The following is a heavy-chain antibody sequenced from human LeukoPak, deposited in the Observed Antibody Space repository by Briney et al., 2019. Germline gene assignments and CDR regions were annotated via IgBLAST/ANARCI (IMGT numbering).Heavy chain of an antibody. Sequence: GGSPRLSCAASGFTFSSYGMHWVRQAPGQGLEWVAVIWYDGSNKYYADSVEGRFTISRDNSKNTLYLQMNSLRAEDTAVYYCARDISGAYLLWGQGTLVTVSS. CDR3: ARDISGAYLL. V-gene: IGHV3-33*01. D-gene: IGHD3-10*01. CDR2: IWYDGSNK. CDR1: GFTFSSYG. J-gene: IGHJ4*02.